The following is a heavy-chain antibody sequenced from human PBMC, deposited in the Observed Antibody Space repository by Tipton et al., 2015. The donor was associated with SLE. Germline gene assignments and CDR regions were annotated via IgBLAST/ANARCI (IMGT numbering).Heavy chain of an antibody. V-gene: IGHV3-48*03. CDR2: ISGSGTFI. D-gene: IGHD2-15*01. Sequence: SLRLSCTASGFSFSNYEMTWVRQAPGKGLEWVSFISGSGTFIYYAAALKGRVTISRDNAKNSLYLQMNSLRAGDTALYYCARGIRDCSGGACYFSIGSWGQVTLITVSS. J-gene: IGHJ4*02. CDR1: GFSFSNYE. CDR3: ARGIRDCSGGACYFSIGS.